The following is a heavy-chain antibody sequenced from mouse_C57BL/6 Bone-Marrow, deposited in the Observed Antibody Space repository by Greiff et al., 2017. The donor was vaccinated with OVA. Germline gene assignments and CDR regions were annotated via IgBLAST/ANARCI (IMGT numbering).Heavy chain of an antibody. Sequence: QVQLQQSGAELVRPGASVTLSCKASGYTFTDYEMHWVKQTPVHGLEWIGAIDPETGGTAYNQKFKGKAILTADKSSSTAYMELRSLTSEDSAVYYCTGTTGYYFDYWGQGTTLTVSS. D-gene: IGHD1-1*01. J-gene: IGHJ2*01. V-gene: IGHV1-15*01. CDR3: TGTTGYYFDY. CDR2: IDPETGGT. CDR1: GYTFTDYE.